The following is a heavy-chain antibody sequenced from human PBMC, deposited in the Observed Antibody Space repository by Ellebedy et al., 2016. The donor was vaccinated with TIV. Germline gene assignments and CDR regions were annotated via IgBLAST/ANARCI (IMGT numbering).Heavy chain of an antibody. CDR2: INHSGST. CDR1: VGSFSGYY. V-gene: IGHV4-34*01. J-gene: IGHJ4*02. D-gene: IGHD3-22*01. Sequence: MPAGSLRLSCAVYVGSFSGYYWSWIRQPPGKGLEWIGGINHSGSTNYNPSLKSRVTISVDTSKNQFSLKVNSVTAADTAVYYCARLPGEDSRGYYLDNWGQGTLVTVFS. CDR3: ARLPGEDSRGYYLDN.